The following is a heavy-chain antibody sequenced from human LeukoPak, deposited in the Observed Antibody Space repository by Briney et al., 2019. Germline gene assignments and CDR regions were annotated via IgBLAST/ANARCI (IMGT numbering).Heavy chain of an antibody. CDR3: ARAPGGMVAGAPYYYYGMDV. V-gene: IGHV4-61*02. CDR2: IYTSGTT. D-gene: IGHD6-19*01. Sequence: PSETLSLTCTVSGGSVRRGNYYWTWIRQPAGSGLEWIGRIYTSGTTDYNPSLRTRVTISVDASRNQFSLNLSSVTAADTAVYYCARAPGGMVAGAPYYYYGMDVWGQGTTVTVSS. CDR1: GGSVRRGNYY. J-gene: IGHJ6*02.